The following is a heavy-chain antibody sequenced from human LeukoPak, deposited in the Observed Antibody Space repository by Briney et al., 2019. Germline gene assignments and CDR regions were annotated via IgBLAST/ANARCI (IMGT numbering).Heavy chain of an antibody. V-gene: IGHV3-64*01. CDR2: ISSSGDST. Sequence: GGSLRLSCAASGFTFSTYAMHWVRQAPGKGLEYVSAISSSGDSTYYASSVKGRFTISRDNSKNTLYLQMGSLRPEDMAMYYCARAPREGYSGSYYDYWGQGTLVTVSS. CDR1: GFTFSTYA. CDR3: ARAPREGYSGSYYDY. D-gene: IGHD1-26*01. J-gene: IGHJ4*02.